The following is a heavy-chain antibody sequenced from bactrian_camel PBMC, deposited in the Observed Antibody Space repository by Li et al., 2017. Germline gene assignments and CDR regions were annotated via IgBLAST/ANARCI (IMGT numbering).Heavy chain of an antibody. D-gene: IGHD2*01. CDR2: IYTGGGDE. Sequence: HVQLVESGGGAVQTGGSLKLSCAVSGYLYAQYCMGWFRQSPGNQREGIAAIYTGGGDEHYAESVKGRFTISQDNAKNTVYLQMNSLKPEDTALYYCAAGPARPGGYCHTLAGTYNSWGQGTQVTVS. V-gene: IGHV3S63*01. CDR1: GYLYAQYC. J-gene: IGHJ4*01. CDR3: AAGPARPGGYCHTLAGTYNS.